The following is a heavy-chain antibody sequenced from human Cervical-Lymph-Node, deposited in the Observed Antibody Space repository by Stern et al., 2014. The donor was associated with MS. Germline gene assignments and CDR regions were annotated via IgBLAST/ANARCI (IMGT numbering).Heavy chain of an antibody. CDR2: LYTSGST. D-gene: IGHD6-6*01. J-gene: IGHJ6*02. CDR3: ARMEFKIIGGRYYYFGMDV. V-gene: IGHV4-4*07. CDR1: GDSISSYY. Sequence: QVQLQESGPGLVKPSETLSLTCTVSGDSISSYYWSWIRQPAGKGLEWIGRLYTSGSTNYNPSLKSRVTMSFDTAKNQFSLNVTSVTAADTAVYYCARMEFKIIGGRYYYFGMDVWGQGTTVTVSS.